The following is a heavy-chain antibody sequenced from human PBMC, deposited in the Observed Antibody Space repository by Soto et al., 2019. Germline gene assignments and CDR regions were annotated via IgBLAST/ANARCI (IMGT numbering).Heavy chain of an antibody. Sequence: VASVKVSCKASGFTFTSSAVQWVRQGRGQRLEWMGWIVVGQSKTNYAQKFQDRVTITSDTSTNTANMELSGLRAEDTAMYYCVVAGYWTWGQGALVTVSS. CDR1: GFTFTSSA. CDR2: IVVGQSKT. D-gene: IGHD2-8*01. V-gene: IGHV1-58*01. J-gene: IGHJ4*02. CDR3: VVAGYWT.